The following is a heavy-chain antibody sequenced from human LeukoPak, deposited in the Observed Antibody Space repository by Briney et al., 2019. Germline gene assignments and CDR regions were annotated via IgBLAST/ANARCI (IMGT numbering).Heavy chain of an antibody. V-gene: IGHV1-46*02. D-gene: IGHD2-2*01. CDR2: INPNSGGT. Sequence: ASVKVSCKASGYTFNFYYVHWVRQAPGQGLEWMGIINPNSGGTTYAQKFQGRVTLTGNTSASTVFMELSSLTSEDTAVYYCAREGFCSGTNCPAVYWGQGTLVTVSS. CDR3: AREGFCSGTNCPAVY. CDR1: GYTFNFYY. J-gene: IGHJ4*02.